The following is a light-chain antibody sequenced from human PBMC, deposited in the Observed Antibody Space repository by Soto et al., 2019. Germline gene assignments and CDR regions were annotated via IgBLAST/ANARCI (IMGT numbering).Light chain of an antibody. V-gene: IGKV1-9*01. J-gene: IGKJ3*01. CDR3: QQLNSYPIFT. CDR1: QGISSY. CDR2: AAS. Sequence: DIQLTQSLSFLSASVGDRVTITCRASQGISSYLAWYQQKPGKAPKLLIYAASTLQSGVPSRFSGSGSGTEFTLTISSLQPEDFATYYCQQLNSYPIFTFGPGTKVDIK.